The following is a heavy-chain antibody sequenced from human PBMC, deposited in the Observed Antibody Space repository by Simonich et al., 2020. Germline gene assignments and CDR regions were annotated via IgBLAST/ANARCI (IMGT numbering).Heavy chain of an antibody. CDR3: AGGVYCSSTSCSTYYYYGMDV. D-gene: IGHD2-2*01. CDR1: GFTFSSYS. Sequence: EVQLVESGGGLVKPGGSLRLSCAASGFTFSSYSMNWVRQAPGKGLEWVSSISSSSSYIYYADSVKGRFTIARDNAMNSLYLQMNSLRAEDTAVYYCAGGVYCSSTSCSTYYYYGMDVWGQGTTVTVSS. CDR2: ISSSSSYI. V-gene: IGHV3-21*01. J-gene: IGHJ6*02.